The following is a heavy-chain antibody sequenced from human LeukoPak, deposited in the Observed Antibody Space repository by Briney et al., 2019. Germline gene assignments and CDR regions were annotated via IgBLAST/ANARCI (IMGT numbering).Heavy chain of an antibody. CDR2: INHSGST. D-gene: IGHD3-10*01. J-gene: IGHJ4*02. V-gene: IGHV4-34*01. CDR3: ARAQPTYYYGSGSYIRY. Sequence: SETLSLTCAVYGGSFSGYYWSWIRQPPGKGLEWIGEINHSGSTNYNPSLKSRVTISVDTSKNQFSQKLSSVTAADTAVYYCARAQPTYYYGSGSYIRYWGQGTLVTVSS. CDR1: GGSFSGYY.